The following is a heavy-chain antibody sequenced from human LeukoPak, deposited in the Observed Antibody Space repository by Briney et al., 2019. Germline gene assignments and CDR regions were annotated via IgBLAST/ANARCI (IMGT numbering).Heavy chain of an antibody. V-gene: IGHV4-59*08. CDR1: GGSISSYY. CDR3: ARHVSYYDYVWGSYRYEDY. D-gene: IGHD3-16*02. Sequence: SETLSLTCTVSGGSISSYYWSWIRQPPGKGLEWIGYIYYSGSTNYKPSLKSRVTISVDTSKNQFSLKLSSVTAADTAVYYCARHVSYYDYVWGSYRYEDYWGQGTLVTVSS. J-gene: IGHJ4*02. CDR2: IYYSGST.